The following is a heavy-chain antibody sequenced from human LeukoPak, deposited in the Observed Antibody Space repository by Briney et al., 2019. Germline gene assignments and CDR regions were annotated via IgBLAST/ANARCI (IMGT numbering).Heavy chain of an antibody. D-gene: IGHD6-19*01. CDR1: GFIFSNYG. CDR3: AKDANSGWSYFDY. CDR2: IRNDGSSE. V-gene: IGHV3-30*02. Sequence: GGSLRLSCAASGFIFSNYGMHWVRQAPGKGLVWVAFIRNDGSSEYYADPVKGRFTISRDNSKNTLYLQMHSLRAEDTAVYYCAKDANSGWSYFDYWGQGTLVTVSS. J-gene: IGHJ4*02.